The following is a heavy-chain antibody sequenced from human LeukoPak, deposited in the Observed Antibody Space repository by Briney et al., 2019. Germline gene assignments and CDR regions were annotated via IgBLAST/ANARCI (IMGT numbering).Heavy chain of an antibody. Sequence: GRSLRLSCAASGFTFDDYAMHWVRQAPGKGLEWVSGISWNSGSIGYADSVKGRFTISRDNAKNSLYLQMNSLRAEDTALYYCAKGGSSGPSNYFDYWGQGTWSPSPQ. CDR3: AKGGSSGPSNYFDY. D-gene: IGHD6-19*01. CDR2: ISWNSGSI. CDR1: GFTFDDYA. J-gene: IGHJ4*02. V-gene: IGHV3-9*01.